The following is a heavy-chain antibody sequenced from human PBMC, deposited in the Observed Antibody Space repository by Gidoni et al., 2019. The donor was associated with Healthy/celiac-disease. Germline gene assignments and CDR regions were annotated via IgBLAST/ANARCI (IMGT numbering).Heavy chain of an antibody. D-gene: IGHD3-22*01. J-gene: IGHJ3*02. CDR1: GFTSSSRG. CDR3: ARDPLSGSLSGSQYDSSYAFDI. CDR2: IWYDGSNK. Sequence: QVQLVESGGGVVQPGRSLSLSCAASGFTSSSRGILWVRQAAGKGLEWVAVIWYDGSNKYYADSVKGRFTISRDNSKNTLYLQMNSLRAEDTAVYYCARDPLSGSLSGSQYDSSYAFDIWGQGTMVTVSS. V-gene: IGHV3-33*01.